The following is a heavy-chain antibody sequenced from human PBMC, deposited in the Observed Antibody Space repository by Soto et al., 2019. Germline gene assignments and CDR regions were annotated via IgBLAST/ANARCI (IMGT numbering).Heavy chain of an antibody. D-gene: IGHD6-13*01. J-gene: IGHJ6*03. CDR2: INHSGST. CDR3: ARTGSAAATYYYMDV. Sequence: SETLSLTCAVYGGSFSGYYWSWIRQPPGKGLEWIGEINHSGSTNYNPSLKSRVTISVDTSKNQFSLKLSPVTAADTAVYYCARTGSAAATYYYMDVWGKGTTVTVSS. CDR1: GGSFSGYY. V-gene: IGHV4-34*01.